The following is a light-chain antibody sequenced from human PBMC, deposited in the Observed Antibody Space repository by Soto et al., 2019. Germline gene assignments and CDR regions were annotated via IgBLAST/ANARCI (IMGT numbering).Light chain of an antibody. J-gene: IGLJ2*01. Sequence: QSVLTQPASVSGSSGQSITISCTGTSSDVGSYNLVSWYQQHPGKAPKLMIYEGSKRPSGVSNRFSGSKSGNTASLTTSGLQAEDEADYYCCSYAAGSTWVFRGGTKVTVL. V-gene: IGLV2-23*01. CDR1: SSDVGSYNL. CDR3: CSYAAGSTWV. CDR2: EGS.